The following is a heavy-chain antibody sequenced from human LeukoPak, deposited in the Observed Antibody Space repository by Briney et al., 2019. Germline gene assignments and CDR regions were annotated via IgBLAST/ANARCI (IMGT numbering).Heavy chain of an antibody. CDR3: AKDDSWLQFGV. D-gene: IGHD5-24*01. CDR2: ISPRGDIK. CDR1: GFTFSNAW. Sequence: GGSLRLSCAASGFTFSNAWMSWVRQAPGKGLEWVSGISPRGDIKYYADSVKGQFTISRDNSRNTVYLETISLTVEDTAVYYCAKDDSWLQFGVWSPGTLVTV. J-gene: IGHJ4*02. V-gene: IGHV3-23*01.